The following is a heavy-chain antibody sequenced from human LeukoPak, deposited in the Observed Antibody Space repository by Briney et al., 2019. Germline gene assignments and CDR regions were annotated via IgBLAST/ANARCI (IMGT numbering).Heavy chain of an antibody. Sequence: SETLSLTCTVSGGSISSYYWSWIRQPPGKGLEWIGYIYYSGSTNYNPSLKSRVTISVDTSKNQFSLKLSSVTAADTAVYYCARVGSTSLNYYYYYYMDVWGKGTTVTVSS. CDR3: ARVGSTSLNYYYYYYMDV. J-gene: IGHJ6*03. CDR2: IYYSGST. D-gene: IGHD2-2*01. V-gene: IGHV4-59*01. CDR1: GGSISSYY.